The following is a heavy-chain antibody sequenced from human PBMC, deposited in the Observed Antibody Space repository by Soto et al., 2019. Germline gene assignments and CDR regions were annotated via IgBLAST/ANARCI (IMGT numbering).Heavy chain of an antibody. D-gene: IGHD5-18*01. CDR2: FIAMLGTP. CDR3: ARGAMAKFDY. J-gene: IGHJ4*02. Sequence: SVKVSCKASGGTFGSHGVAWVRQAPGQGLEWMGGFIAMLGTPTYAKKVQGRATITADESLTSSYLELRSLRSKDTAVYFCARGAMAKFDYWGQGTVVTVSS. CDR1: GGTFGSHG. V-gene: IGHV1-69*13.